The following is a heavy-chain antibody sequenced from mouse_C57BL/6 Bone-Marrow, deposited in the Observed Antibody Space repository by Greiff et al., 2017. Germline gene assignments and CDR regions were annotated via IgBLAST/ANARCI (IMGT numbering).Heavy chain of an antibody. CDR2: IWTGGGT. CDR1: GFSLTSYA. Sequence: QLQESGPGLVAPSQSLSITCTLSGFSLTSYAISWVRQPPGKGLEWLGVIWTGGGTNYNSALKSRLSISKDNSKSQVFLKMNSLQTDDTARYYCARKRVEYLYYAMDYWGQGTAVTVSA. D-gene: IGHD5-1*01. J-gene: IGHJ4*01. V-gene: IGHV2-9-1*01. CDR3: ARKRVEYLYYAMDY.